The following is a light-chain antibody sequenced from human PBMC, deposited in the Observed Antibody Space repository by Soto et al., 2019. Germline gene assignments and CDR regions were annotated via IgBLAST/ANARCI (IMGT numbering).Light chain of an antibody. CDR1: SSDVGGYDY. Sequence: QSALTQPASVSGSPGQSIAISCTGTSSDVGGYDYVSWYQQQPDKAPKLMIYEVTKRPSGVSNRFSGSKSGNTASLTISGLQAEDEADYYCSSHTSGSTRVFRTGTKVTVL. CDR2: EVT. V-gene: IGLV2-14*01. J-gene: IGLJ1*01. CDR3: SSHTSGSTRV.